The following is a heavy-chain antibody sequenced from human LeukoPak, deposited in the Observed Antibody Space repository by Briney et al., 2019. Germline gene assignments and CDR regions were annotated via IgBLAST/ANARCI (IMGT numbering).Heavy chain of an antibody. CDR1: GFTFSSYA. CDR2: ISGSGGST. Sequence: GGSLRLSCAASGFTFSSYAMSWVRQAPGQGLEWVSAISGSGGSTYYADSVKGRFTISRDNSKNSLYLQMNSLRAEDTAVYYCAKDRKLTGGYYFDYWGQGTLVTVSS. D-gene: IGHD7-27*01. V-gene: IGHV3-23*01. CDR3: AKDRKLTGGYYFDY. J-gene: IGHJ4*02.